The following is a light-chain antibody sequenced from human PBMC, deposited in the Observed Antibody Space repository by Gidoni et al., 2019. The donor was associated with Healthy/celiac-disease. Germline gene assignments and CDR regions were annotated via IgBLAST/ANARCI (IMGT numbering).Light chain of an antibody. CDR3: LLSYSGARWV. CDR2: DTS. J-gene: IGLJ1*01. CDR1: TGAVTSGHY. Sequence: QAVVTQEPSLTVSPGGTVTLTCGSSTGAVTSGHYPYWFQQKPGQAPRTLIYDTSNKHSWTPARFSGSLLGGKAALTLSGAQPEDEAEYYCLLSYSGARWVFGTGTKVXV. V-gene: IGLV7-46*01.